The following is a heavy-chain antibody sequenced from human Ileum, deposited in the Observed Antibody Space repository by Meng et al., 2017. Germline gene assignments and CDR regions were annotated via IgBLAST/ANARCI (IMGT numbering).Heavy chain of an antibody. CDR3: AREAWSKTAAGVDY. J-gene: IGHJ4*02. Sequence: QVQLVQSGAEVKKPGAPMKVSCKASGYTFTTYDINWVRQATGQGLEWMGWMSHSSGNTGYAQEFQGRVTMTRNTSISTAYMELSGLRSEDTAVYYCAREAWSKTAAGVDYWGQGTLVTVSS. CDR1: GYTFTTYD. V-gene: IGHV1-8*02. CDR2: MSHSSGNT. D-gene: IGHD6-13*01.